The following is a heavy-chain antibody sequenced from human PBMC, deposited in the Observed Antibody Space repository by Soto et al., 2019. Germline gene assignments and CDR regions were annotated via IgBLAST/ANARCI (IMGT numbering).Heavy chain of an antibody. J-gene: IGHJ5*02. CDR3: AKPITAGGSNS. CDR2: ISASATQT. V-gene: IGHV3-23*01. Sequence: EARILESGGGLAQPGGSLKIYCTASGFNFNIYAMSWVRQAPGKGLEWVSGISASATQTYYAESVKGRFAISRDNSKSTLYLQLDSLTPEDTARYYCAKPITAGGSNSWGPGTLVAVSS. CDR1: GFNFNIYA. D-gene: IGHD3-10*01.